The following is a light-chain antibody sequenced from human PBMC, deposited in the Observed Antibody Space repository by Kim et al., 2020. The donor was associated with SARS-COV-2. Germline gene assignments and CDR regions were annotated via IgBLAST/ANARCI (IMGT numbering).Light chain of an antibody. CDR1: KLGDKY. Sequence: SGAPRQTASITCSGDKLGDKYACWYQQKPGQSPVLVIYQDSKRPSGIPERFSGSNSGNTATLTISGTQAMDEADYYCQAWDSSTGVFGGGTQLTVL. V-gene: IGLV3-1*01. CDR2: QDS. J-gene: IGLJ3*02. CDR3: QAWDSSTGV.